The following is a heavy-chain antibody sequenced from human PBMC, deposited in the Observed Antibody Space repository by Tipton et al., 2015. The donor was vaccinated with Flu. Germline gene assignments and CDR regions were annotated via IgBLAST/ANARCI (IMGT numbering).Heavy chain of an antibody. CDR3: ARKRGYQPDVDY. J-gene: IGHJ4*02. V-gene: IGHV4-59*12. CDR2: IYYSGST. Sequence: TLSLTCTVSGGSISSYYWSWIRQPPGKGLEWIGSIYYSGSTYYNPSLKSRVTISVDTSKNQFSLKLSSVTAADTAVYYCARKRGYQPDVDYWGQGTLVTVSS. CDR1: GGSISSYY. D-gene: IGHD2-2*01.